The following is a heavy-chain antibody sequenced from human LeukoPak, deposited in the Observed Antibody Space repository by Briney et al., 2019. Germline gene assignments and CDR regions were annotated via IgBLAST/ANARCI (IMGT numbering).Heavy chain of an antibody. CDR2: IYYSGST. CDR3: ARAYYDFWSGYYKGAGY. D-gene: IGHD3-3*01. Sequence: PSETLSLTCTVSGGSISSYYWSWIRQPPGKGLEWIGYIYYSGSTNYNPSLKSRVTISVDTSKNQFSLKLSSVTAADTAVYYCARAYYDFWSGYYKGAGYWGQGTLVTVSS. J-gene: IGHJ4*02. V-gene: IGHV4-59*01. CDR1: GGSISSYY.